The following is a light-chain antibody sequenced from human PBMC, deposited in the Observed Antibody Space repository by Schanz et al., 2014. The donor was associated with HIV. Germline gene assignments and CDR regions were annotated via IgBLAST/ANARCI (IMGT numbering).Light chain of an antibody. CDR1: QSIDNH. J-gene: IGKJ4*01. CDR3: QQYHTYPPT. V-gene: IGKV1-39*01. Sequence: DIQMTQSPPTLSASVGDRVTITCRASQSIDNHLNWYQQKPGKAPKLLISGASSLQSGVPSRFSGSGSGTDFTLTISCLQSEDFATYYCQQYHTYPPTFGGGTKVEIK. CDR2: GAS.